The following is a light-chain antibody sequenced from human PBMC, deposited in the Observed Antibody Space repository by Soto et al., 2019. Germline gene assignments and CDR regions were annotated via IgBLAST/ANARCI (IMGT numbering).Light chain of an antibody. V-gene: IGKV1-5*03. CDR1: QGILSW. CDR3: QKYNSYSWT. CDR2: KAS. J-gene: IGKJ1*01. Sequence: DIQMTQSPSTLSASVGDRVTITCRASQGILSWLAWYQQKPGKVPNLLIYKASYLDSGVPSRFSGSGSGTEFTLTIRSMQTDDFATYYCQKYNSYSWTVGKGTKGDIK.